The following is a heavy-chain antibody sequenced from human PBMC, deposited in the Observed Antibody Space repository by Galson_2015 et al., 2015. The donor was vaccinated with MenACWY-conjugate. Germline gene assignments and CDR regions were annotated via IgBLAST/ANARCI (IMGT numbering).Heavy chain of an antibody. V-gene: IGHV4-34*01. CDR1: GGSFSGYY. CDR2: INHSGST. Sequence: ETLSLTCAVYGGSFSGYYWSWIRQPPGKGLEWIGEINHSGSTNYNPSLKSRVTISVDTSKNQFSLKLSSVTAADTAVYYCARDSRITMVRGVIFSGMDVWGQGTTVTVSS. CDR3: ARDSRITMVRGVIFSGMDV. J-gene: IGHJ6*02. D-gene: IGHD3-10*01.